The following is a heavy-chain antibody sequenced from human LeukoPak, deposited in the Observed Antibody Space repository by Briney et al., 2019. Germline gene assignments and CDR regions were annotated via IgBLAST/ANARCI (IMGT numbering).Heavy chain of an antibody. CDR3: ARKAGSWLVRNWFDP. Sequence: SSETLSLTCTVSGGSISSYYWSWIRQPPGKGLEWIGEINHSGSTNYNPSLKSRVTISVDTSKNQFSLKLSSVTAADTAVYYCARKAGSWLVRNWFDPWGQGTLVTVSS. V-gene: IGHV4-34*01. CDR2: INHSGST. CDR1: GGSISSYY. J-gene: IGHJ5*02. D-gene: IGHD6-6*01.